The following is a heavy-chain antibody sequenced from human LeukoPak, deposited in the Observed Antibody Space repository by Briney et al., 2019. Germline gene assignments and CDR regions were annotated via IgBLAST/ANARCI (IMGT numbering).Heavy chain of an antibody. Sequence: GGSLRLSCAASGFTFSSYSMNWVRQAPGKGLEWVSSISSSSSYIYYADSVKGRFTISRHNSKNTLYLQMNSLRAEDTAVYYCASQPGYSSGWYYFDYWGQGTLVTVSS. CDR2: ISSSSSYI. CDR3: ASQPGYSSGWYYFDY. V-gene: IGHV3-21*04. D-gene: IGHD6-19*01. CDR1: GFTFSSYS. J-gene: IGHJ4*02.